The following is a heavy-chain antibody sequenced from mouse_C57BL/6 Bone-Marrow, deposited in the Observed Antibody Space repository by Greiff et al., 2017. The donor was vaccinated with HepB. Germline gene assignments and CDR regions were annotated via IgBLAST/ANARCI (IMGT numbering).Heavy chain of an antibody. CDR1: GYTFTNYW. J-gene: IGHJ4*01. D-gene: IGHD2-3*01. Sequence: QVQLQQSGAELVRPGTSVKMSCKASGYTFTNYWIGWAKQRPGHGLEWIGDIYPGGGYTNYNEKVKGKATLTADKSSSTAYMQFSSLTSEDSAIYYCARWWLLGAMDYWGQGTSVTVSS. CDR3: ARWWLLGAMDY. CDR2: IYPGGGYT. V-gene: IGHV1-63*01.